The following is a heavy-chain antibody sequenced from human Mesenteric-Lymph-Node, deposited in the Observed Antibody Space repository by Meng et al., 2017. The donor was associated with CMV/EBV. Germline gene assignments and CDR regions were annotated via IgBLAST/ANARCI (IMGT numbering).Heavy chain of an antibody. CDR3: IRVTGYYDSNGYWKNDAFDT. D-gene: IGHD3-22*01. CDR1: GFAFRNAW. J-gene: IGHJ3*02. Sequence: GESLKISCAASGFAFRNAWMSWVRQAPGKGLEWVGRIKSEDDGGTANYAAFVKGRLTISRDDSKKTMYLEINDLKTEDTGVYYCIRVTGYYDSNGYWKNDAFDTWGQGTKVTVSS. CDR2: IKSEDDGGTA. V-gene: IGHV3-15*01.